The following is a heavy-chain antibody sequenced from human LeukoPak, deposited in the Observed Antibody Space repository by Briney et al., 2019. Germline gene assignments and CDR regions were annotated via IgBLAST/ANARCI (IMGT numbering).Heavy chain of an antibody. Sequence: SGRSLRLSCAASGFTFSSYGMHWVRQAPGKGLGWVAVISYDGSNKYYADSVKGRFTISRDNSKNTLYLQMNSLRAEDTAVYYCAVYSGYAYWGQGTLVTVSS. J-gene: IGHJ4*02. D-gene: IGHD5-12*01. V-gene: IGHV3-30*03. CDR1: GFTFSSYG. CDR2: ISYDGSNK. CDR3: AVYSGYAY.